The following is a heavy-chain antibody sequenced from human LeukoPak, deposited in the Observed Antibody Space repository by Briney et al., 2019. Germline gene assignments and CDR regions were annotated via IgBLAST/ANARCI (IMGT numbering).Heavy chain of an antibody. V-gene: IGHV4-59*01. CDR2: IYYSGST. D-gene: IGHD5-18*01. CDR3: ARGGRGLQVFGYSDY. CDR1: GGSISSYY. J-gene: IGHJ4*02. Sequence: PSETLSLTCTVSGGSISSYYWSWIRQPPGKGLEWIGYIYYSGSTNYNPSLKSRVTISVDTSKNQFSLKLSSVTAADTAVYYCARGGRGLQVFGYSDYWGQGTLVTVSS.